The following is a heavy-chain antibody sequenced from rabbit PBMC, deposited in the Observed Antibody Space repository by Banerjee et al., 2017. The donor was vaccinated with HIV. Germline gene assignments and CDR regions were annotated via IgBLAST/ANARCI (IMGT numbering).Heavy chain of an antibody. CDR1: GFDVSSYG. Sequence: QGQLGESGGGLVQPGGSLRLSCKAFGFDVSSYGVSWVRQAPGKGLEWIGYIDPVFGSTYYANWVNGRFTISSHNAQNTLYLQLNSLTAADTATYFCTRDPLYYSLWGPGTLVTVS. D-gene: IGHD1-1*01. J-gene: IGHJ6*01. V-gene: IGHV1S47*01. CDR2: IDPVFGST. CDR3: TRDPLYYSL.